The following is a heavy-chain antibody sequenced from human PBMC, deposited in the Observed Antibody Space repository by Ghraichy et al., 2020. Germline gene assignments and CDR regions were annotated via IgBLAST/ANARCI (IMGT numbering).Heavy chain of an antibody. CDR2: INSDGSST. J-gene: IGHJ6*02. CDR1: GFTFSSYW. Sequence: GGSLRLSCAASGFTFSSYWMHWVRQAPGKGLVWVSRINSDGSSTSYADSVKGRFTISRDNAKNTLYLQMNSLRAEDTAVYYCAREVSSSWYAYYYYGMDVWGQGTTVTVSS. V-gene: IGHV3-74*01. D-gene: IGHD6-13*01. CDR3: AREVSSSWYAYYYYGMDV.